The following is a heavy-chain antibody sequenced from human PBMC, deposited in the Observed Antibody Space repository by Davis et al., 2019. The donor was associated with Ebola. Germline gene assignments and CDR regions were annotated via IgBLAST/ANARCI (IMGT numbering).Heavy chain of an antibody. J-gene: IGHJ4*02. Sequence: SETLSLTCAVYGGSFSGYYWGWIRQPPGKGLEWIGSIYHSGSTNYNPSLKSRVTISVDKSKNQFSLKLSSVTAADTAVYYCARGSYDILTGWLDYWGQGTLVTVSS. D-gene: IGHD3-9*01. CDR3: ARGSYDILTGWLDY. CDR2: IYHSGST. V-gene: IGHV4-34*01. CDR1: GGSFSGYY.